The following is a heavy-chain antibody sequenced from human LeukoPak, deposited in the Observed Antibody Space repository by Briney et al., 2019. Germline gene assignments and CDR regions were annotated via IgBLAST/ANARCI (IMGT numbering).Heavy chain of an antibody. Sequence: GGSLRLSCAASGFTVSSNYMSWVRQAPGKGLERVANINGDGTGKYHVDSVEGRFTISRDNAKNSLYLQMNSLRAEDTAVYYCATSSTWAGIFDYWGRGSLVTVSS. J-gene: IGHJ4*02. CDR2: INGDGTGK. CDR3: ATSSTWAGIFDY. V-gene: IGHV3-7*01. CDR1: GFTVSSNY. D-gene: IGHD6-13*01.